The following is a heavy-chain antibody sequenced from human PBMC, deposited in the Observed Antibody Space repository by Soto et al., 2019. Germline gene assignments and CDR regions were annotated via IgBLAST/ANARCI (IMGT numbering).Heavy chain of an antibody. CDR1: AYTFTNYG. V-gene: IGHV1-18*01. CDR2: ISAYNGNI. CDR3: ARSGSSWNLREFDS. Sequence: VSVKGACKASAYTFTNYGGSWLRQDHGQGLEWMGWISAYNGNINYAQKFRGRVTMTTDTSTSSAYLEVRSLRSDDTAVYYCARSGSSWNLREFDSWGQGTLVTVSS. D-gene: IGHD6-13*01. J-gene: IGHJ4*02.